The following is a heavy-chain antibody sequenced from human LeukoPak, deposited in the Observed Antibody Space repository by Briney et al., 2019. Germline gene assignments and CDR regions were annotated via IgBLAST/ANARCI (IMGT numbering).Heavy chain of an antibody. CDR3: ARDTYGGNEYYYHYGMDV. CDR2: ISAYNGNT. J-gene: IGHJ6*02. Sequence: GASVKVSCKASGYTFTSYGISWVRQAPGQGLEWMGWISAYNGNTNYAQKLQGRVTMTTDTSTSTAYMELRSLRSDDTAVYYCARDTYGGNEYYYHYGMDVWGQGTTVTVSS. CDR1: GYTFTSYG. V-gene: IGHV1-18*01. D-gene: IGHD4-23*01.